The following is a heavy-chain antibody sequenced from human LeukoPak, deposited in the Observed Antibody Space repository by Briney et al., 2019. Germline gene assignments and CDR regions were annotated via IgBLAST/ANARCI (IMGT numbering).Heavy chain of an antibody. D-gene: IGHD6-19*01. V-gene: IGHV1-2*02. CDR3: ARGQIAVAGLFDY. J-gene: IGHJ4*02. Sequence: ASVKVSCKASGYTFTGYYMHWVRQAPGQGLEWMGWINPNSGGTNYAQKFQGRVTMTRDTSISTAYTELSRLRSDDTAVYYCARGQIAVAGLFDYWGQGTLVTVSS. CDR1: GYTFTGYY. CDR2: INPNSGGT.